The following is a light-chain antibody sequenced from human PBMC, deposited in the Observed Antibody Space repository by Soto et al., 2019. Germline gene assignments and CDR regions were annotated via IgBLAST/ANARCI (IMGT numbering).Light chain of an antibody. CDR2: AAS. CDR1: QGISSY. V-gene: IGKV1-8*01. Sequence: AIRMTQSPSSFSASTGDRVTITCRSSQGISSYLAWYQQKPGKAPKLLIYAASTLQSGVPSRFSGSGSGTDFTLTISCLQSEDFATYSCQQYYSYPFTFGPGT. J-gene: IGKJ3*01. CDR3: QQYYSYPFT.